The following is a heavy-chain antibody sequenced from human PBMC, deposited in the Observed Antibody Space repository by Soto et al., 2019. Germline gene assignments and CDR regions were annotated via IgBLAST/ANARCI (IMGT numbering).Heavy chain of an antibody. CDR3: AKLGPYGSESYSFSYNWSDP. CDR1: GFSVSSSR. D-gene: IGHD3-10*01. J-gene: IGHJ5*02. Sequence: EVQLVDSGGGLIQPGGSLRLSCAASGFSVSSSRMIWFRQAPGKGLEWVSVIYSGGATYYAVSVKGRFTISRNRSKKMVYLQMDGLRTADTAVYHCAKLGPYGSESYSFSYNWSDPWGQGTLVTVSS. V-gene: IGHV3-53*01. CDR2: IYSGGAT.